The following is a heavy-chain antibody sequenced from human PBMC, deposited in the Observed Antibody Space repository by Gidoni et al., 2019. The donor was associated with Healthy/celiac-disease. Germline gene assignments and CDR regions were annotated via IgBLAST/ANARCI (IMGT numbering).Heavy chain of an antibody. D-gene: IGHD3-16*01. CDR2: INPNSGGT. J-gene: IGHJ3*02. V-gene: IGHV1-2*02. CDR1: GYTFTGYY. CDR3: ARDLPPMGAFDI. Sequence: SCKASGYTFTGYYMHWVRQAPGQGVEWMGWINPNSGGTNYAQKFQGRVTMTRDTSISTAYMELSRLRSDDTAVYYCARDLPPMGAFDIWGQGTMVTVSS.